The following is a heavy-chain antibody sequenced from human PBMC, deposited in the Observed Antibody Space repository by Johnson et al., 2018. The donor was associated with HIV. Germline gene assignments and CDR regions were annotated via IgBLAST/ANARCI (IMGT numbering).Heavy chain of an antibody. Sequence: QVQLVESGGGVVQPGRSLRLSCAASGFTFRSHAMHWVRQAPGKGLEWVAVISYDGNNKFQADSVKGRFTISRDNSKNTLYLQMNSLRAEDTAVYYCARAGQVEYSSPDAFDIWGQGTMVTVSS. J-gene: IGHJ3*02. D-gene: IGHD6-6*01. CDR3: ARAGQVEYSSPDAFDI. CDR1: GFTFRSHA. V-gene: IGHV3-30-3*01. CDR2: ISYDGNNK.